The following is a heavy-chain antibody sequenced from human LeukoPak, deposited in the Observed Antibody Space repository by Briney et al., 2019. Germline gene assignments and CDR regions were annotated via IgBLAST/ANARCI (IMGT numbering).Heavy chain of an antibody. CDR2: IYYSGST. Sequence: SETLSLTGTVSGGSISSYSWSWFRKPPGKGLEGFGYIYYSGSTNYNPSPKSRVTISVDTSKNQFSLKLSSVTAADTAVYYCARHPYYDILTGLLGAFDIWGQGTMVTVSS. D-gene: IGHD3-9*01. CDR3: ARHPYYDILTGLLGAFDI. CDR1: GGSISSYS. J-gene: IGHJ3*02. V-gene: IGHV4-59*08.